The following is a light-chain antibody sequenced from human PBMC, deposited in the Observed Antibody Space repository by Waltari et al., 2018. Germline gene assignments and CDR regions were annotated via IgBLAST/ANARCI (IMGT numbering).Light chain of an antibody. CDR1: QSVGSS. CDR2: NAS. Sequence: EIILTQSPVTLSSSPGERATLSCRASQSVGSSLVWYQHKPGQPPRLLIYNASKRATGISDRFSGTGSGTDFTLTISSLQAEDVAVYYCQQYYTTPHTFGPGTQVDVK. V-gene: IGKV3-11*01. CDR3: QQYYTTPHT. J-gene: IGKJ3*01.